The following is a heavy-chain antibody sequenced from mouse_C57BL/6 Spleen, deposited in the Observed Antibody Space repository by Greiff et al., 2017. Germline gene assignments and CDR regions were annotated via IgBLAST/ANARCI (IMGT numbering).Heavy chain of an antibody. CDR1: GYTFTSYW. J-gene: IGHJ2*01. V-gene: IGHV1-69*01. CDR2: IDPSDSYT. D-gene: IGHD4-1*01. Sequence: QVHVKQPGAELVMPGASVKLSCKASGYTFTSYWMHWVKQRPGQGLEWIGTIDPSDSYTNYNKKFKGKSTLTVDKSSRTAYMQLSSLTSEDSAVYYCARSSGTGTHFDYWGQGTTLTVSS. CDR3: ARSSGTGTHFDY.